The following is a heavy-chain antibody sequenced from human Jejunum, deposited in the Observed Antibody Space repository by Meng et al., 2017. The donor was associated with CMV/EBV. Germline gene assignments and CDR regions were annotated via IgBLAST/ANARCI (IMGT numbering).Heavy chain of an antibody. D-gene: IGHD3-10*01. V-gene: IGHV3-21*01. CDR2: ISDTSEYI. Sequence: STFSLNWVRQTPGKVLEWVSFISDTSEYIYYADSVKGLFTISRNNAKNSLYLQMSSLSVADTAIYYCVRDPDRDHFGSGRCLDFWGQGTQVTVSS. CDR3: VRDPDRDHFGSGRCLDF. CDR1: STFS. J-gene: IGHJ4*02.